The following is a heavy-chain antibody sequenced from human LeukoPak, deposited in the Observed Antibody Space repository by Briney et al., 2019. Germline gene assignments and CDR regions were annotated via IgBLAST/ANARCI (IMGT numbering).Heavy chain of an antibody. V-gene: IGHV3-30*18. CDR3: AKDFYREYDILTGYPTG. CDR1: GFTFSSYG. D-gene: IGHD3-9*01. Sequence: GRSLRLSCAASGFTFSSYGMHWVRQAPGKGLEWVAVISYDGSNKYYADSVKGRFTISRDESKNTLYLQMNSLRAEDTAVYYCAKDFYREYDILTGYPTGWGQGTLVTVSS. CDR2: ISYDGSNK. J-gene: IGHJ4*02.